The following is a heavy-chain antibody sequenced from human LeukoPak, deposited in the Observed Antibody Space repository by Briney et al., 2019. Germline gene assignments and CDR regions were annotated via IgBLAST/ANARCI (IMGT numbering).Heavy chain of an antibody. J-gene: IGHJ4*02. CDR1: GFIFSSYW. CDR2: INTDGSIT. CDR3: ARGRGYCSSTSCHQYYFDY. Sequence: GGSLRLSCAASGFIFSSYWMHWVRQAPGKGPVWFSHINTDGSITDYADSVKGRFTISRDNAKNTLYLQMNSLRAEDTAVYYCARGRGYCSSTSCHQYYFDYWGQGTLVTVSS. V-gene: IGHV3-74*01. D-gene: IGHD2-2*01.